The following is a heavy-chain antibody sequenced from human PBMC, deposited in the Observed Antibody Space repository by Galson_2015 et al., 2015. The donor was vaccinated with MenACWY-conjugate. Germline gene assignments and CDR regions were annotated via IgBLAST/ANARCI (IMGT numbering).Heavy chain of an antibody. J-gene: IGHJ4*02. Sequence: SVKVSCKASGYTFTSSAMNWVRQAPGQGLAWMGWINTDTGNPTYAQGFTGRFVFSLDTSVSTAYLQISSLKAEDTAVYYCARSGGGYCSGGSCYYDYWGQGTLVTVSS. CDR1: GYTFTSSA. CDR2: INTDTGNP. D-gene: IGHD2-15*01. CDR3: ARSGGGYCSGGSCYYDY. V-gene: IGHV7-4-1*02.